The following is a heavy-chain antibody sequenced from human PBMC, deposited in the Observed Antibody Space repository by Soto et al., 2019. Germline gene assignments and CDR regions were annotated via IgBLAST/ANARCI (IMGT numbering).Heavy chain of an antibody. Sequence: ASVKVSCKASGYTFTGYYMHWVRQAPGQGLEWMGWINPNSGGTNYAQKFQGWVTMTRDTSINTAYMELSRLRSDDTAVYYCARDLAAGDDYWGQGTLVTVSS. J-gene: IGHJ4*02. D-gene: IGHD6-13*01. V-gene: IGHV1-2*04. CDR3: ARDLAAGDDY. CDR1: GYTFTGYY. CDR2: INPNSGGT.